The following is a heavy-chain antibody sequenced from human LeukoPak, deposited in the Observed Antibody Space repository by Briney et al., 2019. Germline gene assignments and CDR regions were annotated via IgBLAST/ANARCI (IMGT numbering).Heavy chain of an antibody. V-gene: IGHV1-69*13. CDR2: IIPIFGTA. Sequence: ASVKVSCKASGGTFSSYAISWVRQAPGQGLEWMGGIIPIFGTANYAQKFQGRVTITADESTNTAYMKLSSLRSEDTAVYYCARDPNYYGSGSYYSPFWFDPWGQGTLVTVSS. J-gene: IGHJ5*02. D-gene: IGHD3-10*01. CDR1: GGTFSSYA. CDR3: ARDPNYYGSGSYYSPFWFDP.